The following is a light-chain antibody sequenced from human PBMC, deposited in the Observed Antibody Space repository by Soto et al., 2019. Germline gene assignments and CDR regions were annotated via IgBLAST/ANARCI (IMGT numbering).Light chain of an antibody. CDR2: DTF. V-gene: IGKV3-11*01. CDR1: QSVGSS. Sequence: DIVLTQSPGTLSSSLGERATLSCRASQSVGSSLAWYQQKPGQAPRLLIYDTFNRATGIPARFSGSGSGTDFTLTISSLEPEDFAVYYCQQRSSWPFLWTFGGGTKVEVK. CDR3: QQRSSWPFLWT. J-gene: IGKJ4*01.